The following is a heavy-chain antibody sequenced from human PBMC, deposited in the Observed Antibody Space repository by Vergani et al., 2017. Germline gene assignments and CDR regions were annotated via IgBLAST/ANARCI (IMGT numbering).Heavy chain of an antibody. J-gene: IGHJ5*02. CDR2: MYHSGST. V-gene: IGHV4-59*01. CDR1: GGSMSGYY. D-gene: IGHD6-13*01. CDR3: ATLPLQTQQQVTS. Sequence: QVKLQESGPGLVKPSETLSLTCSVSGGSMSGYYWSWIRQPPGKELEWIGYMYHSGSTNYNPSLETRVTISGDTSKNQFSLKLSSVTAADTAVYYCATLPLQTQQQVTSWGQGTLVTVSS.